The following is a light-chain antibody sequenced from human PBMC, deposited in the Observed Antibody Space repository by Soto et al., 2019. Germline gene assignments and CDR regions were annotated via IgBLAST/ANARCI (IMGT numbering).Light chain of an antibody. Sequence: QAVLTQSPSASASLGASVKLTCTLSSGYSSYAIAWHQQQPEKGPRYLMKVNSDGSHSKGDGIPDRFSGSTSGAERYLTISSLQSEDEADYYCQTWGTGVHVVFGGGTKVTVL. CDR2: VNSDGSH. CDR3: QTWGTGVHVV. CDR1: SGYSSYA. V-gene: IGLV4-69*02. J-gene: IGLJ2*01.